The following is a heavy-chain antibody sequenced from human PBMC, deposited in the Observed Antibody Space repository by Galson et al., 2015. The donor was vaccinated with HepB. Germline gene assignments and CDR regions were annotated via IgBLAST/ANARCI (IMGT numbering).Heavy chain of an antibody. Sequence: LRLSCAASKFTVTNAWMSWVRQAPGKGLEWVGHIKSKVDGGTPDYAAPVKGRFAISRDDSKNTMYFQISSMRAEDTAVYYCARDREYFDLWGRGTLVTVSS. V-gene: IGHV3-15*05. CDR1: KFTVTNAW. CDR2: IKSKVDGGTP. CDR3: ARDREYFDL. D-gene: IGHD2/OR15-2a*01. J-gene: IGHJ2*01.